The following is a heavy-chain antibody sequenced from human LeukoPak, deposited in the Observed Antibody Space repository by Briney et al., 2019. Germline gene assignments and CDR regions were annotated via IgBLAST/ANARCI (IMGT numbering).Heavy chain of an antibody. V-gene: IGHV4-4*07. CDR1: GGSISSYY. Sequence: SETLSLTCTVSGGSISSYYWGWIRQPAGKGLEWIGRIYTSGSTNYNPSLKSRVTMSVDTSKNQFSLKLSSVTAADTAVYYCARGDFWSGYNDYWGQGTLVAVSS. D-gene: IGHD3-3*01. CDR2: IYTSGST. CDR3: ARGDFWSGYNDY. J-gene: IGHJ4*02.